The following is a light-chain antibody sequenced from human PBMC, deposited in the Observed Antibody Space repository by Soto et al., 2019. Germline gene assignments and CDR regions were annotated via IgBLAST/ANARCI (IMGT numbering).Light chain of an antibody. CDR2: GTS. V-gene: IGKV3-20*01. CDR1: QIVSSDY. CDR3: QQYGTSPRT. J-gene: IGKJ5*01. Sequence: TQSPSKQSLSPGEGATLACRAGQIVSSDYLAWYQQKPGQAPRLLIHGTSNRATGIPDRFSGSGSGIDFTLTISRLEPEDSAVYYCQQYGTSPRTFGRRRLLEV.